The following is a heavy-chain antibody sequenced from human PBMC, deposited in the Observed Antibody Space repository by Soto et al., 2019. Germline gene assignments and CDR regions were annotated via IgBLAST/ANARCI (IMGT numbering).Heavy chain of an antibody. Sequence: ESGGGLVKPGESLRVSCAASGFTFSYDSLHGVRQAPGKGLEWVSSISGSSTYIYYADRVKGRFTISRDNSKNSLYLRMDSLRAEDTAVYYCARGDGTGLYNSGWSPRYWGQGTLVTV. V-gene: IGHV3-21*04. CDR1: GFTFSYDS. CDR3: ARGDGTGLYNSGWSPRY. CDR2: ISGSSTYI. D-gene: IGHD6-19*01. J-gene: IGHJ4*02.